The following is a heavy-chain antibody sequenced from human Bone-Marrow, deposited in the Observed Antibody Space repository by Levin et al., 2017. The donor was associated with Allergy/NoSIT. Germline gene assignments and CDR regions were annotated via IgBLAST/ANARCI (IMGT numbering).Heavy chain of an antibody. J-gene: IGHJ4*02. CDR2: INPNSGVT. V-gene: IGHV1-2*06. Sequence: ASVKVSCKASGYIFTDYCIYWVRQAPGQGLEWMGRINPNSGVTNYAQKFQGRVTMTRDTSITTSDMELNSLTSDDTAVYFCARERSRSGVQGIIVDWGQGTLVTVS. D-gene: IGHD3-10*02. CDR1: GYIFTDYC. CDR3: ARERSRSGVQGIIVD.